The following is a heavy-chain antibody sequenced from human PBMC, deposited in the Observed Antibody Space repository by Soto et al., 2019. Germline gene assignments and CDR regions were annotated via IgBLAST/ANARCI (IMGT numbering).Heavy chain of an antibody. J-gene: IGHJ6*02. Sequence: GGSLRLSCAASGFTFSSYSMNWVRQAPGKGLEWVSSISSSSSYIYYADSVKGRFTISRDNAKNSLYLQMNSLRAEDTAVYYCARDQHIVVVTAPDYGMDVWGQGTTVTVSS. V-gene: IGHV3-21*01. D-gene: IGHD2-21*02. CDR2: ISSSSSYI. CDR3: ARDQHIVVVTAPDYGMDV. CDR1: GFTFSSYS.